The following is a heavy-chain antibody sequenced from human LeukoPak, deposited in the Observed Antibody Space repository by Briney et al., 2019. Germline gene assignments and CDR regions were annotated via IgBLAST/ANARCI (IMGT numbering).Heavy chain of an antibody. CDR3: ARDLNYYDSSGSDSFDI. J-gene: IGHJ3*02. CDR2: ISSSSSTI. CDR1: GFTFSSYS. D-gene: IGHD3-22*01. V-gene: IGHV3-48*04. Sequence: GGSLRLSCAASGFTFSSYSMNWVRQAPGKGLEWVSYISSSSSTIYYADSVKGRFTISRDNAKNSLYLQMNSLRAEDTAVYYCARDLNYYDSSGSDSFDIWGQGTMVNVSS.